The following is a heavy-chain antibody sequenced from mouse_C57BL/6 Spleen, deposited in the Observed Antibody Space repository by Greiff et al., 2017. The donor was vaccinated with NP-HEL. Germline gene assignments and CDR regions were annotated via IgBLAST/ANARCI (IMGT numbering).Heavy chain of an antibody. Sequence: EVQLQQSGPGLVKPSQSLSLTCTVTGYSITSGYGWNWIRQFPGNKLEWMGYISYSGSTNYNPSLKSRISITRDTSKNQFFLQLNSVTTEDPATYYCARTARIKYWGQGTTLTGSS. CDR2: ISYSGST. CDR3: ARTARIKY. V-gene: IGHV3-2*02. D-gene: IGHD1-2*01. CDR1: GYSITSGYG. J-gene: IGHJ2*01.